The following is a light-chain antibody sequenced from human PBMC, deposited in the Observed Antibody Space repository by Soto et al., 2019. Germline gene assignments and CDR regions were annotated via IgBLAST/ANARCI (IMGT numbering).Light chain of an antibody. CDR3: QQRSNWPFT. V-gene: IGKV3-11*01. J-gene: IGKJ4*01. CDR1: QSVSSY. Sequence: EIVLTQSPATLSLSPGERATLSYRASQSVSSYLAWYQQKPGQAPRLLINDASNRATGIPARFSGSGSGTDFTLTISSLEPEDFAVYYCQQRSNWPFTFGGGTKVEIK. CDR2: DAS.